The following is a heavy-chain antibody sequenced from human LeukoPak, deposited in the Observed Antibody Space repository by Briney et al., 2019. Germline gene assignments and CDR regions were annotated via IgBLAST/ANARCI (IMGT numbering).Heavy chain of an antibody. J-gene: IGHJ4*02. Sequence: GGSLRLSCAASGFTFSSYSMNWVRQAPGKGLEWVSYISSSSSTIYYADSVKGRFTISRDNAKNSLDLQMNSLRAEDTAVYYCARMTPLYYYDSSDYHYNYFDYWGQGTLVTVSS. CDR3: ARMTPLYYYDSSDYHYNYFDY. D-gene: IGHD3-22*01. CDR2: ISSSSSTI. V-gene: IGHV3-48*01. CDR1: GFTFSSYS.